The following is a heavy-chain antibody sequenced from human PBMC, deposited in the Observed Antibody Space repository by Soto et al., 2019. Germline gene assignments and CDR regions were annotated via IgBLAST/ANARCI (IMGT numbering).Heavy chain of an antibody. V-gene: IGHV3-48*01. CDR2: ITSSSITI. D-gene: IGHD3-22*01. J-gene: IGHJ6*03. Sequence: GGSLRLSCAASGFTFSRFSMNWVLQAPWKGLEWLSYITSSSITIYYADSVKGRFTISRDNAKNSLYLQMNSLRAEDTAVYYCARDQVFSMIVVLTRNATHIRGKGPIGTVSS. CDR3: ARDQVFSMIVVLTRNATHI. CDR1: GFTFSRFS.